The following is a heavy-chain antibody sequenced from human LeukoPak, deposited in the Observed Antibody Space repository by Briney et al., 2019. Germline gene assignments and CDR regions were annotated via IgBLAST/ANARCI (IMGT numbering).Heavy chain of an antibody. CDR3: ARASGRGLYYFDY. D-gene: IGHD2-15*01. CDR1: GFTFNTYA. J-gene: IGHJ4*02. Sequence: GGSLRLSCAASGFTFNTYAMHWVRQAPGKGLEFVSSISSSGGNTYYANSVKGRFTISRDDSKNTPYLQMGSLRPEDMAVYYCARASGRGLYYFDYWGQGTLVTVSS. V-gene: IGHV3-64*01. CDR2: ISSSGGNT.